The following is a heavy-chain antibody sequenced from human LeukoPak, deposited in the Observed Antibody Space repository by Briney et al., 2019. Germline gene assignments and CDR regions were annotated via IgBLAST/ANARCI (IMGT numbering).Heavy chain of an antibody. CDR2: IILTFSTA. V-gene: IGHV1-69*05. Sequence: SAVPVSCQASLGTFSSYAISGVGQAPGQGVGWMGRIILTFSTANNTQKSQGRVTITTDESTSTAYMKLSSLRSEDTAVYYCAREVTRRFQNYYMDVWGKGTTVTISS. J-gene: IGHJ6*03. D-gene: IGHD4-11*01. CDR1: LGTFSSYA. CDR3: AREVTRRFQNYYMDV.